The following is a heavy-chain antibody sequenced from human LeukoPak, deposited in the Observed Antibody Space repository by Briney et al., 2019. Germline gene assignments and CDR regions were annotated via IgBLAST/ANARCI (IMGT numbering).Heavy chain of an antibody. J-gene: IGHJ4*02. Sequence: KPSETLSLTCTVYGGSFSGDYWSWIRQPPGKGLEWIGEINHSGSTNCNPSLKSRVTISVDTSKNQFSLKLRFVTAADTAVYYCARLPTFSIAATYWGQGTLVTVSS. D-gene: IGHD6-25*01. V-gene: IGHV4-34*01. CDR2: INHSGST. CDR3: ARLPTFSIAATY. CDR1: GGSFSGDY.